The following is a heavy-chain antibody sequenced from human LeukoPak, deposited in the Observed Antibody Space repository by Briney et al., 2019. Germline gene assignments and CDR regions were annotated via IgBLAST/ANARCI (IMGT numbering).Heavy chain of an antibody. CDR1: GFTFTTHD. Sequence: ASVKVSCKASGFTFTTHDMSWVRQATGQGLEWMGWMNPDSGDTGYAQKFQGRVTMTRNTSTSTAYMELSSLRSEDTAVYYCARSGWIQLREYALWGQGTLVTVSS. D-gene: IGHD5-18*01. CDR3: ARSGWIQLREYAL. J-gene: IGHJ4*02. CDR2: MNPDSGDT. V-gene: IGHV1-8*01.